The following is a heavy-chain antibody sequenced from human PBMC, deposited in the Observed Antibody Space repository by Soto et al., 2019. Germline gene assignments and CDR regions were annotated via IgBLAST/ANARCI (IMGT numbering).Heavy chain of an antibody. CDR3: AKRWLQLPYDAFDI. D-gene: IGHD5-12*01. CDR2: ISYDGSNK. CDR1: GFTFSRYG. J-gene: IGHJ3*02. V-gene: IGHV3-30*18. Sequence: GSLRLSCAASGFTFSRYGMHWVRQAPGKGLEWVAVISYDGSNKYYADSVKDRFTISRDNSKNTLYLQMNSLTAEDTAVYYCAKRWLQLPYDAFDIWGQGTMVTVSS.